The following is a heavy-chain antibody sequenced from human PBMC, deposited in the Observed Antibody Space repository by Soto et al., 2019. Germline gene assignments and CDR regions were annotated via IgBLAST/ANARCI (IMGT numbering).Heavy chain of an antibody. CDR1: GYTVTNYF. J-gene: IGHJ4*02. V-gene: IGHV1-46*03. Sequence: ASVKVSCKASGYTVTNYFMHWVRQAPGQGLEWMGMIHPNGVNTAYAQKFQGRVTMTRDASTGTVDMELSSLRSEDTAVYYCARRILPGYYYDYWGQGTLVTVSS. CDR2: IHPNGVNT. CDR3: ARRILPGYYYDY. D-gene: IGHD2-15*01.